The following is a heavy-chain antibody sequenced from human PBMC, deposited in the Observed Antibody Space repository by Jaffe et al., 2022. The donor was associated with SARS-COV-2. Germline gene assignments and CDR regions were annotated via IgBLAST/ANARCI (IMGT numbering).Heavy chain of an antibody. D-gene: IGHD3-9*01. CDR1: GDSVSSNSAA. J-gene: IGHJ3*02. V-gene: IGHV6-1*01. CDR3: TREGSDWRTGKDGFDI. Sequence: QVQLQQSGPGLVKPSQTLSLTCVISGDSVSSNSAAWNWIRQSPSRGLEWLGRTYYRSKWFYDYAVSVKSRITINPDTSKNQFSLQLNSVTPEDTAVYYCTREGSDWRTGKDGFDIWGQGTMVIVSS. CDR2: TYYRSKWFY.